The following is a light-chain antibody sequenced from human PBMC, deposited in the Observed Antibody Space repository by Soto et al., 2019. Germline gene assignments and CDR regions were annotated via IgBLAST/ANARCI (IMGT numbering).Light chain of an antibody. CDR3: QQSFRSPIT. V-gene: IGKV1-39*01. CDR1: QSIALS. CDR2: VAF. Sequence: IQMPQSPSSLSASVGGTVTMTCRASQSIALSVNWYQQKPGKAPKLLIYVAFTLESGVPSRFSGSGSGTEFTLTIRSLQPEDFATYYCQQSFRSPITFGQGTRLEIK. J-gene: IGKJ5*01.